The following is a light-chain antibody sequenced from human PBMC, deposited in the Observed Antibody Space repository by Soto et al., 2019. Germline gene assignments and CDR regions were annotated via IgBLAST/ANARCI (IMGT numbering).Light chain of an antibody. J-gene: IGLJ1*01. Sequence: QSALTQPASVSGSPGQSITISCTGTSSDIGHYDYVSWYQQHPGKAPKLMIYHVTYRPSGVSNRYSGSKSGNSASLTISGLNADEEADSYCCSLTTSHTYVFGSGTKVTVL. CDR1: SSDIGHYDY. V-gene: IGLV2-14*03. CDR2: HVT. CDR3: CSLTTSHTYV.